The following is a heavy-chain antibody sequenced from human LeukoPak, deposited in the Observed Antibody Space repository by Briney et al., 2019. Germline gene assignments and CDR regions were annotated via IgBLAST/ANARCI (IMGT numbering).Heavy chain of an antibody. CDR2: ISGSGGST. CDR1: GFPFSSYV. V-gene: IGHV3-23*01. D-gene: IGHD3-22*01. J-gene: IGHJ4*02. CDR3: AKGYYFDSSGYLNIEY. Sequence: PGGSLRPSCAASGFPFSSYVMTWVRQAPGKGLEWVSAISGSGGSTYYADSVKGRFTISRDNSKNTLYLQMNSLRAEDTAVYYCAKGYYFDSSGYLNIEYWGQGTLVTVSS.